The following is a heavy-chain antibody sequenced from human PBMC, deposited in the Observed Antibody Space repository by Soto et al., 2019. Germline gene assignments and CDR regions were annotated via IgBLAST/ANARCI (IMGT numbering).Heavy chain of an antibody. CDR2: INHSGTT. V-gene: IGHV4-34*01. J-gene: IGHJ4*02. D-gene: IGHD3-22*01. CDR1: GGSFSDYY. CDR3: ARLWGYYNDY. Sequence: PSETLSLTCAVYGGSFSDYYWSWIRQPPGKGLEYIGEINHSGTTNYNPSLKSRVTISVDTSKNQFSPKLSSVTAADTAVYYCARLWGYYNDYWGQGTLVTVSS.